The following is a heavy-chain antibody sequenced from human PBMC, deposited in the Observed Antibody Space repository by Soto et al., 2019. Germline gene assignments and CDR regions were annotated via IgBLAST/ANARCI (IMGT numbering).Heavy chain of an antibody. CDR2: ISSDGSKK. Sequence: PGGSLRLSCAASGFTFSSYVMHWVRQAPGKGLEWVAVISSDGSKKYYADSVKGRFTISRDNSKNTLDLQMDSLSAEDTAVYYCAKDRGSSRYLGGSFDLWGQGTLVTVSS. V-gene: IGHV3-30*18. CDR3: AKDRGSSRYLGGSFDL. J-gene: IGHJ4*02. D-gene: IGHD2-2*01. CDR1: GFTFSSYV.